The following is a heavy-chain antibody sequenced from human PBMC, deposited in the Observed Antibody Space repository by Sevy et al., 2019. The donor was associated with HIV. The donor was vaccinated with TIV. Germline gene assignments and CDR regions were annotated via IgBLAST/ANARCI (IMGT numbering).Heavy chain of an antibody. CDR2: ISYDGSLK. CDR1: GFTFSTYA. D-gene: IGHD5-12*01. CDR3: AREHPGYNPFDN. Sequence: GGSLRLSCAGSGFTFSTYAMHWVRQAPGKGLEWLAVISYDGSLKFHTDSVRGRFTISRDNSKNTGYLQMNSLRAEDTAVYYCAREHPGYNPFDNWGQGTLVTVSS. J-gene: IGHJ4*02. V-gene: IGHV3-30*03.